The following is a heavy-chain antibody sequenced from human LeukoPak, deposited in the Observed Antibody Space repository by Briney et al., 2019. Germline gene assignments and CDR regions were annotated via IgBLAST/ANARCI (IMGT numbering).Heavy chain of an antibody. CDR2: IYTSGST. CDR1: GGSISSYY. CDR3: ARDLEQLVTDAFDI. J-gene: IGHJ3*02. Sequence: SETLSLTCTVSGGSISSYYWSWIRQPAGKGLEWIGRIYTSGSTNYNPSLKSRVTMSVDTSKNQFSLKLSSVTAADTAVYYCARDLEQLVTDAFDIWGQGTMVTVS. D-gene: IGHD6-13*01. V-gene: IGHV4-4*07.